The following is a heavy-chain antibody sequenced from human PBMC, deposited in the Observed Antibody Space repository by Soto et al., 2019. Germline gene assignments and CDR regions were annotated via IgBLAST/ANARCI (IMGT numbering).Heavy chain of an antibody. CDR3: ARDAAAAGTYWYFDV. Sequence: EVQLVESGGGLVKPGGSLRLSCAASGFTFSSYSMNWVRQAPGKGLEWVSSISSSSSYIYYADSVKGRFTISRDNAKNSLYLQMNSLRAEDTAVYYCARDAAAAGTYWYFDVWGRGTLVTVSS. CDR1: GFTFSSYS. D-gene: IGHD6-13*01. V-gene: IGHV3-21*01. J-gene: IGHJ2*01. CDR2: ISSSSSYI.